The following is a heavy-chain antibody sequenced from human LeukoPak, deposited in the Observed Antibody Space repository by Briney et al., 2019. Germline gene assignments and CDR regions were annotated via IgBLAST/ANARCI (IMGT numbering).Heavy chain of an antibody. CDR2: ISSSSSTI. Sequence: GGSLRLSCAASGFTFSSYSMNWVRQAPGKGLEWVSYISSSSSTIYYADSVKGRFTISRDNAKNSLYLQMNSLRAEDTAVYYCARGYDQYPIDYWGQGTLVTVSS. CDR3: ARGYDQYPIDY. J-gene: IGHJ4*02. D-gene: IGHD2-2*01. CDR1: GFTFSSYS. V-gene: IGHV3-48*04.